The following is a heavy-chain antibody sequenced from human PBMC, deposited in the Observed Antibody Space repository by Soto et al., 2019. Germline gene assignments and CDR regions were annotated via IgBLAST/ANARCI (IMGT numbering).Heavy chain of an antibody. Sequence: QVQLVESGGGVVQPGRFLRLSCAASGFTFSSYGMHWVRQAPGKALEWVAVISYDGSNKYYADSVKGRFTISRDNSKNTLYLQMNSLRAEDTAVYDCAKYGSYLNYFDYWGQGTLVTVSS. D-gene: IGHD1-26*01. CDR3: AKYGSYLNYFDY. CDR2: ISYDGSNK. CDR1: GFTFSSYG. V-gene: IGHV3-30*18. J-gene: IGHJ4*02.